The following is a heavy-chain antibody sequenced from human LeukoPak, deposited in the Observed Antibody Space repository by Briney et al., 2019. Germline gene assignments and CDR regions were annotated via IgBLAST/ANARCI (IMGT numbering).Heavy chain of an antibody. CDR1: GFTFSSYG. V-gene: IGHV3-30*18. D-gene: IGHD1-26*01. J-gene: IGHJ2*01. Sequence: PGGSLRLSCAASGFTFSSYGMHWVRQAPGKGLELVAVISNDGINKYYADSVKGRFTISRDNSKNTLYLQMNSLRAEDTAVYYCAKENRVRYSGSYSWWYLALWGRGTLVTVSS. CDR3: AKENRVRYSGSYSWWYLAL. CDR2: ISNDGINK.